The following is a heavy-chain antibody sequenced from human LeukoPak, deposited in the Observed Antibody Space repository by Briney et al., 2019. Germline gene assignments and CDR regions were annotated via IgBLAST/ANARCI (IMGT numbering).Heavy chain of an antibody. CDR3: ARAISGSYLVDY. J-gene: IGHJ4*02. CDR1: GYTFTGYY. V-gene: IGHV1-2*02. D-gene: IGHD1-26*01. CDR2: INPNSGGT. Sequence: ASVKVSCKASGYTFTGYYMHWVRQAPGQGLEWMGWINPNSGGTNYAQKFQGRVTMTRDTSFSTAYMELSRLRSDDTAVYYCARAISGSYLVDYWGQGTLVTVSS.